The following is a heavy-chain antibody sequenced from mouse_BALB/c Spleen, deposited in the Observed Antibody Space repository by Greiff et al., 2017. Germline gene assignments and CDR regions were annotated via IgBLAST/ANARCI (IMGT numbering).Heavy chain of an antibody. CDR2: INPSSGYT. V-gene: IGHV1-4*02. D-gene: IGHD1-1*01. Sequence: QLKQSAAELARPGASVKMSCKASGYTFTSYTMHWVKQRPGQGLEWIGYINPSSGYTEYNQKFKDKTTLTADKSSSTAYMQLSSLTSEDSAVYYCARLTTTAMDYWGQGTSVTVS. CDR3: ARLTTTAMDY. J-gene: IGHJ4*01. CDR1: GYTFTSYT.